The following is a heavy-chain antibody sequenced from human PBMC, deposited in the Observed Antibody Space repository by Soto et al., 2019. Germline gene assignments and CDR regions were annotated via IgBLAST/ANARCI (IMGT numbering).Heavy chain of an antibody. J-gene: IGHJ4*02. CDR3: ARDKRKGQWLLDY. CDR2: TKQDGSEK. V-gene: IGHV3-7*05. D-gene: IGHD3-22*01. Sequence: GGSLRLSCAASGYTFSSYWMSWVRQAPGKGLEWVANTKQDGSEKWYVDSVKGRFTISRDNSKNSLFLQMNSLRAEDTAVYYCARDKRKGQWLLDYWGQGSLVTVSS. CDR1: GYTFSSYW.